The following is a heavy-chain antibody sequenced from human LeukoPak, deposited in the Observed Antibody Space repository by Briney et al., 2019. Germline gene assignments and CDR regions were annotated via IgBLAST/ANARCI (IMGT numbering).Heavy chain of an antibody. J-gene: IGHJ4*02. V-gene: IGHV4-4*07. D-gene: IGHD1-26*01. Sequence: SETLSLTCTVSGGSISSHYWSWIRQPAGKGLEWIGRIYTSGSTNYNPSLKSRVTMSVDTSKKQFSLNLSSVTAADTAVYYCARDRPYSGNYYLYFDYWGQGTLVTVSA. CDR2: IYTSGST. CDR1: GGSISSHY. CDR3: ARDRPYSGNYYLYFDY.